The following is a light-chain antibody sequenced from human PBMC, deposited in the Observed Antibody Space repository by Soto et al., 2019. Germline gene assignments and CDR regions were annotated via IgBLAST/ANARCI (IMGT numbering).Light chain of an antibody. V-gene: IGKV1-39*01. J-gene: IGKJ1*01. CDR2: GAS. Sequence: DIQMTKSPSSMSASLGDRVTITCRASQTISTYLNWYQQKPGKAPKLLIYGASSLHSGVPSRFSGSASGTDFTLTISSLQPEDFATYYCQQSSSTPPTFGQGTKVDIK. CDR1: QTISTY. CDR3: QQSSSTPPT.